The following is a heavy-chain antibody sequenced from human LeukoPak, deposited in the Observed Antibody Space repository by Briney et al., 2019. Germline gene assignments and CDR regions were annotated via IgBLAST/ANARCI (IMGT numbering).Heavy chain of an antibody. J-gene: IGHJ4*02. CDR3: AKDWHSSGWYLYFDY. CDR2: IYSGGST. Sequence: GGSLRLSCAVSGFTVSSNYMSWVRQAPGKELEWVSVIYSGGSTHYADSVKGRFTISRDNSKNTLYLQMNSLRAEDTAVYYCAKDWHSSGWYLYFDYWGQGTLVTVSS. V-gene: IGHV3-53*01. CDR1: GFTVSSNY. D-gene: IGHD6-19*01.